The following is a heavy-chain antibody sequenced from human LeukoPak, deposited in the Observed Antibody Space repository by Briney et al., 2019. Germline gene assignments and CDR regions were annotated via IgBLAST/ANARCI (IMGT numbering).Heavy chain of an antibody. J-gene: IGHJ4*02. V-gene: IGHV4-34*01. CDR2: INHSGST. Sequence: SETLSLTCAVYGGSFSGYYWSWIRQPPGKGLEWIGEINHSGSTNYNPSLKSRVTISADTSKNQFSLKLSSVTAADTAVYYCARGTTYYYDSSGYYHFDYWGQGTLVTVSS. CDR1: GGSFSGYY. CDR3: ARGTTYYYDSSGYYHFDY. D-gene: IGHD3-22*01.